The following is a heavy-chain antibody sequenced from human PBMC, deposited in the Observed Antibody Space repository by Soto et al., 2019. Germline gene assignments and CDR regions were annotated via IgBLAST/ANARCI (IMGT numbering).Heavy chain of an antibody. Sequence: GGSLRLSCAASGFTVGSNYMSWVRQAPGKGLEWVSVIYTGGGTYYADSVKGRFTISRDNSKNTLYLQMNSLRAEDTAVYYCARDYYGDYYFDYWGQGTLVTVSS. D-gene: IGHD4-17*01. V-gene: IGHV3-66*01. CDR3: ARDYYGDYYFDY. CDR2: IYTGGGT. J-gene: IGHJ4*02. CDR1: GFTVGSNY.